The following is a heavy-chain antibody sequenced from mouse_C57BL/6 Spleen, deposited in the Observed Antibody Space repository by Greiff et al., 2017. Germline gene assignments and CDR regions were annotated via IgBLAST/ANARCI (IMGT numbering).Heavy chain of an antibody. V-gene: IGHV1-52*01. D-gene: IGHD3-2*02. CDR1: GYTFTSYW. CDR2: IDPSDSET. Sequence: QVQLQQPGAELVRPGSSVKLSCKASGYTFTSYWMHWVKQRPIQGLEWIGNIDPSDSETHYNQKFKDKATLTVDKSSSTAYMQLSSLTSEDSAVYYCARSLDSSGYPFAYWGQGTLVTVSA. J-gene: IGHJ3*01. CDR3: ARSLDSSGYPFAY.